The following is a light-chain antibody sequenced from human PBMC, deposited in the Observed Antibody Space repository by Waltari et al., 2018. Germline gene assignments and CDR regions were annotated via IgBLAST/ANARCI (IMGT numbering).Light chain of an antibody. CDR2: GVT. V-gene: IGLV2-14*03. CDR3: SAYSGTKNRVL. J-gene: IGLJ2*01. Sequence: SALTQPASVSGSPGPPLTISCTATSSDIDTSNHVAWYQQHPAKAPKLIIYGVTNRPSGVSSRFSGSGSGRTASLTISGLQAEDEADYYCSAYSGTKNRVLFGGGTKVTVL. CDR1: SSDIDTSNH.